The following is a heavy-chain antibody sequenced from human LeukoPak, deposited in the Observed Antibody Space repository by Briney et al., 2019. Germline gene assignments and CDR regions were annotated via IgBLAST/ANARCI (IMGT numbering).Heavy chain of an antibody. D-gene: IGHD1-14*01. J-gene: IGHJ5*02. CDR3: ARGPYKPAPRLYWFDP. CDR2: MNPNSGNT. Sequence: ASVKVSCKASGYTFTSHDINWVRQATGQGLEWMGWMNPNSGNTGYAQKFQGRVTMTRNTSISTAYMELSSLRSEDTAVYYCARGPYKPAPRLYWFDPWGQGTLVTVSS. V-gene: IGHV1-8*01. CDR1: GYTFTSHD.